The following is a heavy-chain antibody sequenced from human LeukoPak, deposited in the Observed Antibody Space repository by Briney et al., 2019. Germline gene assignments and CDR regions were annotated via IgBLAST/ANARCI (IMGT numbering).Heavy chain of an antibody. D-gene: IGHD2-2*01. CDR1: GGSISSGDYY. CDR2: IYYSGIT. J-gene: IGHJ4*02. Sequence: SQTLSLXCTVSGGSISSGDYYWSWIRQPPGKGLEWIGYIYYSGITYCNPSLKSRVTISVDTSKNQFSLKLSSVTAADTAVYYCARYCSSTSCYDYWGQGTLVTVSS. CDR3: ARYCSSTSCYDY. V-gene: IGHV4-30-4*08.